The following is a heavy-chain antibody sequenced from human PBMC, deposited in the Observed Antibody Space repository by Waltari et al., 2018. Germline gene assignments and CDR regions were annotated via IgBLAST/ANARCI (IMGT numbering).Heavy chain of an antibody. CDR3: ARAGAWYAFDI. V-gene: IGHV4-34*01. J-gene: IGHJ3*02. D-gene: IGHD6-19*01. CDR1: GGSFSGYY. Sequence: QVQLQQWGAGLLKPSETLSLTCAVYGGSFSGYYWSWIHQPPGKGLEWIGEINHSGSTNCNPSLKSRVSISIDTSKNQFSLKLGSVTAADTAVYYCARAGAWYAFDIWGQGTMVTVSS. CDR2: INHSGST.